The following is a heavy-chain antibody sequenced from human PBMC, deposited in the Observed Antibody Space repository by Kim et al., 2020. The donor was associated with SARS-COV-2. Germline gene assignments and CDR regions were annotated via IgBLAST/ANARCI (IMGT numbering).Heavy chain of an antibody. Sequence: GGSLRLSCAASGFSFGTHSMNWVRQAPGKGLEWFSSIGGTTNYIYYANSLKGRFTISRDNSNNSLYLQMDSLRAEDTSVYYCSRGVSCSSTGCYFHYY. V-gene: IGHV3-21*01. CDR1: GFSFGTHS. D-gene: IGHD2-2*01. CDR2: IGGTTNYI. CDR3: SRGVSCSSTGCYFHYY. J-gene: IGHJ6*01.